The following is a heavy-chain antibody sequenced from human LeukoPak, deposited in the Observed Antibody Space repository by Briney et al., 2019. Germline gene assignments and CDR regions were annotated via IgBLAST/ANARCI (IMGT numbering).Heavy chain of an antibody. CDR1: GYTFTGFS. J-gene: IGHJ3*02. V-gene: IGHV1-18*01. CDR2: INTHNGNT. CDR3: ARDQLNYYDSSGYYGYAFDI. D-gene: IGHD3-22*01. Sequence: GASVKVSCKASGYTFTGFSISWVRQAPGQGLEWMGWINTHNGNTKYTQKFQGRVTMTRDKFTSTAYMELTSLTSDDTAVYYCARDQLNYYDSSGYYGYAFDIWGQGTMVTVSS.